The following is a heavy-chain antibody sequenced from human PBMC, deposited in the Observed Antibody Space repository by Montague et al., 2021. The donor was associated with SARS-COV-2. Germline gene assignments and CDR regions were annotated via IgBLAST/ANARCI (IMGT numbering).Heavy chain of an antibody. CDR2: IYYSGST. CDR1: GGSISSGGYY. V-gene: IGHV4-31*03. J-gene: IGHJ6*03. Sequence: TLYLTCTVSGGSISSGGYYWSWIRQHPGKGLEWIGYIYYSGSTYYNPSLKSRLTISADTSKNQFSLKLTSVAAADTAVYYCARLRDGVVPSPILGVGPYYSYYYMDVWGRGTTVTVSS. D-gene: IGHD3-10*01. CDR3: ARLRDGVVPSPILGVGPYYSYYYMDV.